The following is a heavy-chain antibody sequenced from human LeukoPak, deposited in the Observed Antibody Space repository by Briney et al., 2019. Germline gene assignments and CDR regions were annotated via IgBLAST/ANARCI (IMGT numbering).Heavy chain of an antibody. V-gene: IGHV4-59*08. J-gene: IGHJ4*02. CDR2: IYYSGST. CDR3: ARQRRIAARGYFDY. CDR1: GGSISSYC. D-gene: IGHD6-6*01. Sequence: SETLSLTCTVSGGSISSYCWSWIRQPPGKGLEWIGYIYYSGSTNYNPSLKSRVTISVDTSKNQFSLKLSSVTAADTAVYYCARQRRIAARGYFDYWGQGTLVTVSS.